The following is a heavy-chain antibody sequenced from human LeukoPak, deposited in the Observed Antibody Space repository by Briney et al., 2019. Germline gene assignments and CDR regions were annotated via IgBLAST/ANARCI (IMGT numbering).Heavy chain of an antibody. Sequence: GGSLRLSCAASGFTFSSHWIHWVRQAPGKGLVWVSRIYSDGSSPRYADSVKGRFTISRDKAKNTVYLQMNSLSAEDTAVYYCARGKDTSNSMDYWGQGTVVIVSS. D-gene: IGHD4-11*01. J-gene: IGHJ1*01. CDR1: GFTFSSHW. CDR3: ARGKDTSNSMDY. V-gene: IGHV3-74*01. CDR2: IYSDGSSP.